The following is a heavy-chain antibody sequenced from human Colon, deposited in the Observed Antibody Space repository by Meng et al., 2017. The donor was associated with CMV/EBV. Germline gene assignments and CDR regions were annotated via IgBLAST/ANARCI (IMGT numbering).Heavy chain of an antibody. CDR2: IQLNGGT. CDR1: GLGVSGDY. D-gene: IGHD4-23*01. J-gene: IGHJ2*01. V-gene: IGHV3-66*01. Sequence: GEWGGGCGGVGGSVRLSCGGSGLGVSGDYMTRDRQAPGKGLEWVSLIQLNGGTTYTDSVKGRFTISRDSYENAVYLQMNSLTGEDTAVYFCARGGKGFWFFGLWGRGTLVTVSS. CDR3: ARGGKGFWFFGL.